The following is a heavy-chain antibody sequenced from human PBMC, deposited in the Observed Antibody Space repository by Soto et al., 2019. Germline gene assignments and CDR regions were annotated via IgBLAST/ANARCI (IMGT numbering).Heavy chain of an antibody. V-gene: IGHV4-31*02. CDR1: GGSITTGGRY. Sequence: QLRLQEWGPGLVKPSQTLSLKCSVSGGSITTGGRYWSWIRQLPGKGLEWIGDIYYSGNTYYNASLKSRVTIAVEAAKNQFSLKLSSVTAADPAVYYCAQALVFTGGDGFDIWGQGRLVTVSS. D-gene: IGHD1-1*01. J-gene: IGHJ3*02. CDR3: AQALVFTGGDGFDI. CDR2: IYYSGNT.